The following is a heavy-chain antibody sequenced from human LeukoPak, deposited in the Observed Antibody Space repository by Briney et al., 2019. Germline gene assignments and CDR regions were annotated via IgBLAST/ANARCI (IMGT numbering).Heavy chain of an antibody. D-gene: IGHD3-22*01. Sequence: SETLSLTCAVYGGSFSGYYWSWIRQPPGKGLEWIGEINHSGSTNYNPSLKSRVTISVDTSKNQFSLKLSSVTAADTAVYYCARNLFYFDSSGQYDAFDIWGRGTMVTVSS. J-gene: IGHJ3*02. CDR2: INHSGST. CDR3: ARNLFYFDSSGQYDAFDI. V-gene: IGHV4-34*01. CDR1: GGSFSGYY.